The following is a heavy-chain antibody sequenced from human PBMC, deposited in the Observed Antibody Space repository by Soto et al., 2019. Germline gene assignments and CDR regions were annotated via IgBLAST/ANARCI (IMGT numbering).Heavy chain of an antibody. Sequence: ASVKVSCKASGYTFTSYGISWVRQAPGQGLEWMGWISAYNGNTNYAQKLQGRVTMTTDTSTSTAYMELRSLRSDDTAVYYCARELELALEAWSDPWGQGTLVTVSS. CDR1: GYTFTSYG. D-gene: IGHD1-7*01. CDR2: ISAYNGNT. V-gene: IGHV1-18*01. CDR3: ARELELALEAWSDP. J-gene: IGHJ5*02.